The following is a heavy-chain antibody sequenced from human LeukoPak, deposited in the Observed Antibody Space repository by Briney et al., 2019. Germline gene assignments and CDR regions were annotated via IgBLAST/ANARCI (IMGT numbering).Heavy chain of an antibody. Sequence: SVKVSCKVSGGTFSSYAISWVRQAPGQGLEWMGGIIPIFGTANYAQKFQGRVTITADKSTSTAYMELRSLRSDDTAVYYCARPWYSSGYYYPYYFDYWGQGTLVTVSS. CDR2: IIPIFGTA. D-gene: IGHD3-22*01. J-gene: IGHJ4*02. CDR3: ARPWYSSGYYYPYYFDY. CDR1: GGTFSSYA. V-gene: IGHV1-69*06.